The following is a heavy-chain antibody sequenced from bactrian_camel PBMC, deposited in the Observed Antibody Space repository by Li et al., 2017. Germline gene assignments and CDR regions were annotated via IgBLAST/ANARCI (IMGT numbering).Heavy chain of an antibody. Sequence: DVQLVESGGDSVEAGGSLRLSCVASGFPFVRYDMTWARQAPGKGLEWVSSITRGSSTSYADSVKGRFTISRDIVESTVFLRMNSLKPEDTAMYYCAATRCWGPGPLSARSYNYWGQGTQVTVS. CDR1: GFPFVRYD. D-gene: IGHD5*01. CDR2: ITRGSST. CDR3: AATRCWGPGPLSARSYNY. J-gene: IGHJ4*01. V-gene: IGHV3S40*01.